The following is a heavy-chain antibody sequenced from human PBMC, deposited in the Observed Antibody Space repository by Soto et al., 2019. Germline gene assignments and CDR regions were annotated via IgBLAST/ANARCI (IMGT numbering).Heavy chain of an antibody. J-gene: IGHJ6*02. CDR2: ISGNDGNA. CDR3: AKVAIRWYHYYGMDV. V-gene: IGHV1-18*04. Sequence: IRLVQSGTEVKKPGASVKVSCKASGYTFTNYGISWVRQAPGQGLEWMGWISGNDGNANYEQKFQARVSMTTDTSTNTTYMELSSLRADDTAVFYCAKVAIRWYHYYGMDVWGQGTTVTVSS. CDR1: GYTFTNYG. D-gene: IGHD2-2*01.